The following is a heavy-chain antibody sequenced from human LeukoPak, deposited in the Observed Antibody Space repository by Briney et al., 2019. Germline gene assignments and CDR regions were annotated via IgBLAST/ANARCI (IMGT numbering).Heavy chain of an antibody. CDR1: GGPISSYF. CDR3: ARTTEGGYTYDYFYYYYMDV. V-gene: IGHV4-59*07. Sequence: TSDTLSLTCTVSGGPISSYFWRWIRQPPGKGLAWIGYIYYSGSTNYNPSLKSRVTISVDSSKNQFSLKLSSVTAADTAVYYCARTTEGGYTYDYFYYYYMDVWGKGTTVTISS. D-gene: IGHD5-18*01. CDR2: IYYSGST. J-gene: IGHJ6*03.